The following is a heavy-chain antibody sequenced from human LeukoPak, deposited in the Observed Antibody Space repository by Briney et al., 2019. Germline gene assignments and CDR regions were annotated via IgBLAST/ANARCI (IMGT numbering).Heavy chain of an antibody. CDR1: GFTFSSYG. CDR2: ISYDGSNK. D-gene: IGHD6-19*01. Sequence: GRSLRLSCAASGFTFSSYGMHWVRQAPGKGLEWVAVISYDGSNKYYADSVKGRFTISRDNSKNTLYLQVNSLRAEDTAVYYCAKAGYSSEEDYFDYWGQGTLVTVSS. CDR3: AKAGYSSEEDYFDY. J-gene: IGHJ4*02. V-gene: IGHV3-30*18.